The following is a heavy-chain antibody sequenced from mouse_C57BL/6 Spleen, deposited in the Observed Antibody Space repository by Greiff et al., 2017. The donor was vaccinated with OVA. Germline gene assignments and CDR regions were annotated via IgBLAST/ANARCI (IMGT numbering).Heavy chain of an antibody. Sequence: QVQLQQSGAELVKPGASVKLSCKASGYTFTSYWMHWVKQRPGQGLEWIGMIHPNSGSTNYNEKSKSKATLTVDKSSSTAYMQLSSLTSEDSAVYYCARSERLCDYWGQGTSVTVSS. CDR1: GYTFTSYW. CDR2: IHPNSGST. J-gene: IGHJ4*01. D-gene: IGHD1-1*02. V-gene: IGHV1-64*01. CDR3: ARSERLCDY.